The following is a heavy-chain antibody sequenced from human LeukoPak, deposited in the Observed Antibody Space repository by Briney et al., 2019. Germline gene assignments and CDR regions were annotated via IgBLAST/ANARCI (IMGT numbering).Heavy chain of an antibody. CDR3: ARGRRIVVVVAAIDY. D-gene: IGHD2-15*01. CDR1: GGSISSSRYY. V-gene: IGHV4-39*01. J-gene: IGHJ4*02. CDR2: LYYSGNT. Sequence: SETLSLTCTVSGGSISSSRYYGGWIRQPPGKGLEWIGSLYYSGNTYYNPSLKSRVTISVDTSKNQFSLKLSSVTAADTAVYYCARGRRIVVVVAAIDYWGQGTLVTVSS.